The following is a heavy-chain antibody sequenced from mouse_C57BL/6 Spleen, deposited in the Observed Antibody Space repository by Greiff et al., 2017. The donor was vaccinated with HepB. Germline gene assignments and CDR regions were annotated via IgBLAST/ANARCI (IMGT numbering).Heavy chain of an antibody. D-gene: IGHD3-3*01. CDR1: GFTFSSYA. Sequence: EVQLQESGEGLVKPGGSLKLSCAASGFTFSSYAMSWVRQTPEKRLEWVAYISSGGDYFYYADTVKGRVTISRDNARNTLYLQMSSLTSEDTAMYYCTRDRAGAGVFDYWGQGTTLTVSS. J-gene: IGHJ2*01. CDR3: TRDRAGAGVFDY. V-gene: IGHV5-9-1*02. CDR2: ISSGGDYF.